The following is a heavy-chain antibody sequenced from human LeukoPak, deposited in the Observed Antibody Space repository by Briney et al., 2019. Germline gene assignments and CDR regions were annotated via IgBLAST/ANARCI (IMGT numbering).Heavy chain of an antibody. CDR3: ARDRRFWSGKTPYYYMDV. V-gene: IGHV4-39*07. D-gene: IGHD3-3*01. J-gene: IGHJ6*03. CDR2: IYYSGST. Sequence: SETLSLTCTVSGGSISSSSYYWGWIRQPPGKGLEWIGSIYYSGSTYYNPSLKSRVTISVDTSKNQFSLKLSSVTAADTAVYYCARDRRFWSGKTPYYYMDVWGKGTTVTVSS. CDR1: GGSISSSSYY.